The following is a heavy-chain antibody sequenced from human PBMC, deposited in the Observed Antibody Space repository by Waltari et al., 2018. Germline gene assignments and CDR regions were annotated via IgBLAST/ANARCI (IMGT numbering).Heavy chain of an antibody. CDR1: GFTFSSYG. D-gene: IGHD3-3*01. CDR3: AKGHYDFWSGFDY. Sequence: QVQLVESGGGVVQPGRSLRLYCAASGFTFSSYGMHWVRQAPGKGLEWVAVIWYDGSNKYYADSVKGRFTISRDNSKNTLYLQMNSLRAEDTAMYYCAKGHYDFWSGFDYWGQGTLVTVSS. J-gene: IGHJ4*02. V-gene: IGHV3-30*18. CDR2: IWYDGSNK.